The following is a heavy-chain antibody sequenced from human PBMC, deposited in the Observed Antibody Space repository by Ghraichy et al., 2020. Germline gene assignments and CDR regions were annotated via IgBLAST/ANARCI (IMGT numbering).Heavy chain of an antibody. J-gene: IGHJ3*02. Sequence: ASVKVSCKASGYTFTGYYMHWVRQAPGQGLEWMGWINPNSGGTNYAQKFQGWVTMTRDTSISTAYMELSRLRSDDTAVYYCAREVREWLLFSRAEDAFDIWGQGTMVTVSS. CDR2: INPNSGGT. D-gene: IGHD3-3*01. CDR1: GYTFTGYY. V-gene: IGHV1-2*04. CDR3: AREVREWLLFSRAEDAFDI.